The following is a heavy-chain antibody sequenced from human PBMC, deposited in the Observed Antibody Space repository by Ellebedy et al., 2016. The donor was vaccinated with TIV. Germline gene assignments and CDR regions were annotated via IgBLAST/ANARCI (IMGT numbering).Heavy chain of an antibody. D-gene: IGHD3-3*01. CDR3: ARDSGFGVDTPY. Sequence: GGSLRLXXAASGFIVSATYMSWVRQAPGKGLEWVSIIYPDDRTFYAGFARGRFSISRDKSKNTLYLQMNSLRADDTAVYYCARDSGFGVDTPYWGQGTPVTVS. CDR2: IYPDDRT. CDR1: GFIVSATY. V-gene: IGHV3-53*01. J-gene: IGHJ4*02.